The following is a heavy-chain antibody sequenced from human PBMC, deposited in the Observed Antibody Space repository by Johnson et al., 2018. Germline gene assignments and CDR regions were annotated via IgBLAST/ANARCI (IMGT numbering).Heavy chain of an antibody. CDR1: GFTFSTYA. J-gene: IGHJ3*01. CDR3: TGDSTSNGPV. Sequence: VQLVQSGGGLVQPGGSLRLSCAASGFTFSTYAISWVRQAPGKGLEWVSAISGSGVSPYYADSVNGRFTISRDNFKDTLYLQMNSLRDEDTGVYYCTGDSTSNGPVWGQGTMVTVSS. D-gene: IGHD2/OR15-2a*01. CDR2: ISGSGVSP. V-gene: IGHV3-23*04.